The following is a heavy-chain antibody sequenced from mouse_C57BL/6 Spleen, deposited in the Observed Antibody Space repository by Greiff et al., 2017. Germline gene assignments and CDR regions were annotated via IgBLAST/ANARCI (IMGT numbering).Heavy chain of an antibody. V-gene: IGHV1-72*01. CDR1: GYTFTSYW. D-gene: IGHD2-3*01. J-gene: IGHJ2*01. CDR3: ARGGDGYYGAYYFDY. CDR2: IDPNSGGT. Sequence: VQLQQPGAELVKPGASVKLSCKASGYTFTSYWMHWVKQRPGRGLEWIGRIDPNSGGTKYNEKFKSKATLTVDKPSSTAHMQRSSLASDDSAVYDCARGGDGYYGAYYFDYWGQGATLTVSS.